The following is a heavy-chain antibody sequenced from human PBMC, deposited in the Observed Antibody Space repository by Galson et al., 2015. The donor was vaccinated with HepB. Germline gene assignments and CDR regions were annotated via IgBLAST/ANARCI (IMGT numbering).Heavy chain of an antibody. CDR3: ARRGATTNAFDI. CDR1: GGSISTSSSY. Sequence: SETLSLTCTVSGGSISTSSSYWDWIRQPPGKGLEWVGNFYFTGSTYYNPSLKSRVTISGDTSKDQFSLRLSSVTAADTSLYFCARRGATTNAFDIWGQGTMVTVSS. D-gene: IGHD1-26*01. V-gene: IGHV4-39*01. CDR2: FYFTGST. J-gene: IGHJ3*02.